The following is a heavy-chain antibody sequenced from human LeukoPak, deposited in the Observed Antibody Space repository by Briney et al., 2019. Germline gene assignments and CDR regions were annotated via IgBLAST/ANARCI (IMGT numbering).Heavy chain of an antibody. CDR2: IIPIFGTA. J-gene: IGHJ4*02. CDR1: GGTFSSYA. CDR3: ARSAMVRGVFDY. Sequence: SVKVSCKASGGTFSSYAISWVRQAPGQGLEWMGGIIPIFGTANHAQRFQGRVTITTDESTSTAYMELSSLRSEDTAVYYCARSAMVRGVFDYWGQGTLVTVSS. D-gene: IGHD3-10*01. V-gene: IGHV1-69*05.